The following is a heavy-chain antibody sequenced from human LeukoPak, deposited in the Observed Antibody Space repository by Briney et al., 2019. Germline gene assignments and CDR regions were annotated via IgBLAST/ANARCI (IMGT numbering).Heavy chain of an antibody. D-gene: IGHD3/OR15-3a*01. Sequence: GGSLRLSCAPSGFAFRSYGMTWARQVPGKGLEWVSGISESGGGTFYADSVKGRFTISRDNSKNTLFLQMNSLRSEDTAVYYCAKVGLGWVAFENWGQGTQVTVSS. V-gene: IGHV3-23*01. CDR3: AKVGLGWVAFEN. J-gene: IGHJ4*02. CDR2: ISESGGGT. CDR1: GFAFRSYG.